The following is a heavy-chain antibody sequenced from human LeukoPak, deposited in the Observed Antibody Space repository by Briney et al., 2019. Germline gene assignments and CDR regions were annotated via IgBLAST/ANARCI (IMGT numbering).Heavy chain of an antibody. J-gene: IGHJ4*02. CDR2: IYTSGST. CDR1: GGSISSYY. D-gene: IGHD3-22*01. CDR3: ARDYYYDSSGYYD. V-gene: IGHV4-4*07. Sequence: SESLSLTCPVSGGSISSYYWSCIRQPAGEGLEWIGRIYTSGSTNYNPSLKSRVTMSVDTSKNQFSLKLSSVTAADTAVYYCARDYYYDSSGYYDWGQGTLVTVSS.